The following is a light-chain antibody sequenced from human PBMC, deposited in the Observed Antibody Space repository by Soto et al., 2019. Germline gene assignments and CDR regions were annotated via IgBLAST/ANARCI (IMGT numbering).Light chain of an antibody. Sequence: IVLTQSPATLSLSPGERATLSCTASQHVTTTYIAWYQQKFGQAPRLLIYGASTRATGTPDRFTGGGFGTDFTRTISRVEPEDFAGYYCQQYDSSFTFGGGTKVEMK. CDR2: GAS. CDR3: QQYDSSFT. CDR1: QHVTTTY. J-gene: IGKJ4*01. V-gene: IGKV3-20*01.